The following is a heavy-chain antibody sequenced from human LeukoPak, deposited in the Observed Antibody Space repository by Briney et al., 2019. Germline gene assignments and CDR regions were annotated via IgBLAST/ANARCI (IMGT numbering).Heavy chain of an antibody. V-gene: IGHV3-7*01. Sequence: GGSLRLSCAASGFTFSSYWMAWVRQAPGKGLEWVANIKGDESARHQADSVKGRFTISSDNTRNSLYPQMTNLRGDDTAVYYCARDVVGSLDYWGQGTLVTVSS. CDR1: GFTFSSYW. J-gene: IGHJ4*02. CDR3: ARDVVGSLDY. CDR2: IKGDESAR. D-gene: IGHD1-26*01.